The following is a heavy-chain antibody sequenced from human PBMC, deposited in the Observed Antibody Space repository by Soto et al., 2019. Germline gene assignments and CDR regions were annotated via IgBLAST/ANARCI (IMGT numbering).Heavy chain of an antibody. D-gene: IGHD1-1*01. CDR1: GFRFRNYG. Sequence: QMQLVESGGGVVQPGGSLRLSCAASGFRFRNYGMHWIRQAPGKGLEWVSLILNDGSGEYYRDSVKGRFTISRDNSRDTLYLQMHSLRADDTARYYCVRADDYFPNALDMWGQGTMVSVSS. V-gene: IGHV3-30*19. J-gene: IGHJ3*02. CDR3: VRADDYFPNALDM. CDR2: ILNDGSGE.